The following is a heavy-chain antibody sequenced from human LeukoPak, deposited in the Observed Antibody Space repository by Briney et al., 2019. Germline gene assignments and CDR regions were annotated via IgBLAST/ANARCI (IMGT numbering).Heavy chain of an antibody. CDR3: AKGGGGRLIYYYYMDV. CDR2: ISSSSSYI. J-gene: IGHJ6*03. Sequence: GGSLRLSCAASGFTFSSYSMNWVRQAPGKGLEWVSSISSSSSYIYNADSVKGRFTISRDNAKNSLYLQMNSLRAEDMALYYCAKGGGGRLIYYYYMDVWGKGTTVTVSS. CDR1: GFTFSSYS. V-gene: IGHV3-21*04. D-gene: IGHD3-16*01.